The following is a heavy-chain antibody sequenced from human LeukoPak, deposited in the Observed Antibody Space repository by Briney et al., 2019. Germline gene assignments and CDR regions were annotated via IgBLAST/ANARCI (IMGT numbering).Heavy chain of an antibody. D-gene: IGHD2-8*01. V-gene: IGHV1-2*02. CDR2: LNPTSGGT. CDR3: ARLGVSNYWFFDL. CDR1: GYTFTGDY. Sequence: ASVRVSCKASGYTFTGDYLHWVRQAPGEGREWRGGLNPTSGGTNYAQTFQGRVNMTRDTSISRAYMELSRLTSDATAVYFCARLGVSNYWFFDLWGRGTLVTVSS. J-gene: IGHJ2*01.